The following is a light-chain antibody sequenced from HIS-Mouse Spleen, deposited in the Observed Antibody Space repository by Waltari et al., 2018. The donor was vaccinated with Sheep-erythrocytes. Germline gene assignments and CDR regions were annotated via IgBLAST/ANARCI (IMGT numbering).Light chain of an antibody. J-gene: IGLJ3*02. CDR3: QAWDSSTAWV. Sequence: SYELTQPPSVSVPPGQTARITCPGDALPKKYAYWYQQKSGQAPVLFVYHDSARPSGIPERCSGSNSGNTATLTISGTQAMDEADYYCQAWDSSTAWVFGGGTKLTVL. CDR2: HDS. V-gene: IGLV3-1*01. CDR1: ALPKKY.